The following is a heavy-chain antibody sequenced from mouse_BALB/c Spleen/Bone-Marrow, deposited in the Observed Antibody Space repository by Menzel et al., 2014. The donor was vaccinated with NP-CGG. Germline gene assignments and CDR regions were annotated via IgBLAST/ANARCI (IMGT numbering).Heavy chain of an antibody. D-gene: IGHD1-1*01. CDR1: EYEFPSHD. V-gene: IGHV5-2*01. Sequence: EAHLVESGGGLVQPGESLKLSCESNEYEFPSHDMSWVRKTPEKRLELVAAINSDGGSTYYPDTMERRFIISRDNSKKTLYLQMSSLRSEDTAFYYCARHGDYYGSSLFAYWGQGTPVTVSA. J-gene: IGHJ3*01. CDR3: ARHGDYYGSSLFAY. CDR2: INSDGGST.